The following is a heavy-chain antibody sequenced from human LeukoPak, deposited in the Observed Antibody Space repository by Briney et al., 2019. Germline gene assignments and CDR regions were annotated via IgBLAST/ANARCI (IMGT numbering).Heavy chain of an antibody. CDR1: GFPFTTYW. CDR2: IKSDGSTT. CDR3: AKTTDYGDYYFDY. D-gene: IGHD4-17*01. J-gene: IGHJ4*02. V-gene: IGHV3-74*01. Sequence: GGSLRLSCAASGFPFTTYWMHWVRHAPGKGLVWVSRIKSDGSTTGYADSVKGRFTISRDNAKDTVHLQMNSLRAEDTAMYYCAKTTDYGDYYFDYWGQGTLVTVSS.